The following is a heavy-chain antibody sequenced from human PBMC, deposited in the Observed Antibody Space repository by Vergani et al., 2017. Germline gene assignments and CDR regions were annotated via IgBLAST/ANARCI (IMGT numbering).Heavy chain of an antibody. Sequence: QVQLQESGPGLVKPSQTLSLTCTVSGGSISSGRYYWSWIRQPAGKGLEWIVRIYTSGSTNYNPSLKSRVTISVDTSKNQFFLKLSSVTAADTAVYYCARAGTGGDFDDAFDIWGQGTMVTVSS. V-gene: IGHV4-61*02. CDR2: IYTSGST. D-gene: IGHD7-27*01. CDR1: GGSISSGRYY. CDR3: ARAGTGGDFDDAFDI. J-gene: IGHJ3*02.